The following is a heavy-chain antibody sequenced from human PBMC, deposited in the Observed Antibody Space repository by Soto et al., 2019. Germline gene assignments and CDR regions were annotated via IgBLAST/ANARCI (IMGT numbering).Heavy chain of an antibody. CDR3: ARSLFGCSSTSCSFYYYYYGMDV. V-gene: IGHV3-48*03. Sequence: HPGGSLRLSCAASGFTFSSYEMNWVRQATGKGLEWVSYISSSGSTIYYADSVKGRFTISRDNAKNSLYLQMNSLRAEDTAVYYCARSLFGCSSTSCSFYYYYYGMDVWGQGTTVTVSS. CDR2: ISSSGSTI. D-gene: IGHD2-2*01. J-gene: IGHJ6*02. CDR1: GFTFSSYE.